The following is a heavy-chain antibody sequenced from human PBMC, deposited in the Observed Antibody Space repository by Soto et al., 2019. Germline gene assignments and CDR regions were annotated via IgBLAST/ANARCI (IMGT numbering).Heavy chain of an antibody. CDR3: ARDSRTGTTDYYYYGMDV. CDR2: ISAYNGNT. Sequence: ASVKVSCKASGYTFTSYGISWVRQAPGQGLEWMGWISAYNGNTNYAQKLQGRVTMTTDTSTSTAYMELRSLRSDDTAVYYCARDSRTGTTDYYYYGMDVWGQGTTVTVSS. CDR1: GYTFTSYG. V-gene: IGHV1-18*01. J-gene: IGHJ6*02. D-gene: IGHD1-7*01.